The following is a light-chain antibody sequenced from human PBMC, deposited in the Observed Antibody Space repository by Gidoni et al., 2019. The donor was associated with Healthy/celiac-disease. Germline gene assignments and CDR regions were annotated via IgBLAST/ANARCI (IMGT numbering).Light chain of an antibody. V-gene: IGKV3-15*01. CDR2: VAY. CDR3: QQYNNWPPWT. J-gene: IGKJ1*01. CDR1: QSVSSN. Sequence: EIVLTQSPATLSVSPGERATLSCRASQSVSSNVAWYQQKPGQAPRLLIYVAYTRATGIPARFSGSGSGTEFTLTISSLQSEDFAVYYCQQYNNWPPWTFGQGTKVEIK.